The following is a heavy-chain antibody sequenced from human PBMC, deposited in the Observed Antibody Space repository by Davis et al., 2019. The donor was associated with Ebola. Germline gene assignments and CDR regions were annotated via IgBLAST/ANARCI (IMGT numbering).Heavy chain of an antibody. CDR1: GDTVSGNSGA. J-gene: IGHJ6*02. CDR3: ARGWFRSGMDV. CDR2: TFYTSKWHN. V-gene: IGHV6-1*01. Sequence: HSQTLSLTCAISGDTVSGNSGAWNWIRQSPSRGLEWLGRTFYTSKWHNDYAESVKSRITVNPDTSKNQLSLQLNSVTPEDTAVYYCARGWFRSGMDVWGQGTTVTVSS. D-gene: IGHD6-19*01.